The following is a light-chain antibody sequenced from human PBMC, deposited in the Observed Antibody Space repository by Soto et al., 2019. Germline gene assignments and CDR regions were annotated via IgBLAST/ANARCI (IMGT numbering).Light chain of an antibody. CDR2: EAS. Sequence: EIQVTQSPSSLSASIGDRVTITCRASQDIRTDLGWYQQKAGKAPKRLIYEASNLQSGVPSRFSGSGSGTDFTFTLSSLQPEDVATYYCLQHHSDPPRFGRGTKVDIK. J-gene: IGKJ1*01. CDR3: LQHHSDPPR. V-gene: IGKV1-17*01. CDR1: QDIRTD.